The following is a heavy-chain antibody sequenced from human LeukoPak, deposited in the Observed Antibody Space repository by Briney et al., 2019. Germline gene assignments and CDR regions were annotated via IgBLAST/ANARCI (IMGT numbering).Heavy chain of an antibody. CDR3: ARDFTQPYYDILTGPTPTTGDGDY. CDR1: GGTFSSYA. V-gene: IGHV1-69*01. Sequence: SVKVSCKASGGTFSSYAISWVRQAPGQGLEWMGGIIPIFGTANYAQKFQGRVTITADESTSTAYMELSSLRSEDTAVYYCARDFTQPYYDILTGPTPTTGDGDYWGQGTLVTVSS. D-gene: IGHD3-9*01. J-gene: IGHJ4*02. CDR2: IIPIFGTA.